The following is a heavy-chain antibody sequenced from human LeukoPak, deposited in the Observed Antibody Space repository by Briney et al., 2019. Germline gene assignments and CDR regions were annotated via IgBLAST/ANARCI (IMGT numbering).Heavy chain of an antibody. Sequence: GGSLRLSCAASGFTFSSYAMSWVRQAPGKGLEWVSVISVSGGSTYYADSVKGRFTISRDNSKNTLYLQMNSLRAQDTGVYYCAKRVAVAATYYYFDYWGQGTLVTVSS. CDR1: GFTFSSYA. CDR3: AKRVAVAATYYYFDY. J-gene: IGHJ4*02. CDR2: ISVSGGST. D-gene: IGHD2-15*01. V-gene: IGHV3-23*01.